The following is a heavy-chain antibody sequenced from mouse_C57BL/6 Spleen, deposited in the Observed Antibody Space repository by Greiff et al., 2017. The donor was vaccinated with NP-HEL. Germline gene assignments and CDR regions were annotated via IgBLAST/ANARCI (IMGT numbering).Heavy chain of an antibody. CDR1: GYTFTDYN. CDR3: ARRFYYYGSSYNAMDY. V-gene: IGHV1-18*01. D-gene: IGHD1-1*01. CDR2: INPNNGGT. J-gene: IGHJ4*01. Sequence: VQLQQSGPELVKPGASVKIPCKASGYTFTDYNMDWVKQSHGKSLEWIGDINPNNGGTIYNQKFKGKATLTVDKSSSTAYMELRSLTSEDTAVYYCARRFYYYGSSYNAMDYWGQGTSVTVSS.